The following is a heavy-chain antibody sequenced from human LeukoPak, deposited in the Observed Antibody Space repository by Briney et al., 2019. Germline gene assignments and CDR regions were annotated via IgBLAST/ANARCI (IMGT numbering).Heavy chain of an antibody. V-gene: IGHV3-23*01. CDR1: GFPFSAYA. J-gene: IGHJ4*02. D-gene: IGHD5-18*01. CDR3: AKESLRGHSYGFDN. CDR2: IRASGDTT. Sequence: GGSLRLSCAASGFPFSAYAMSWVRQAPGKGLEWVSAIRASGDTTYYADSVRGRFTISRDNSKNTLYLQMNSLRAGDTALYYCAKESLRGHSYGFDNWGQGTLVTVSS.